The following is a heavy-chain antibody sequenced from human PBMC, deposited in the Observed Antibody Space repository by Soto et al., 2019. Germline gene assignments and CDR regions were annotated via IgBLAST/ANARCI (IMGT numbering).Heavy chain of an antibody. CDR1: GFTFSNYD. V-gene: IGHV3-23*01. CDR2: ISGSGSGT. Sequence: EVLLLESGGGLVQPGGSLRLSCAASGFTFSNYDMGWVRQAPGKGLDLVSFISGSGSGTYYADSVKGLFTISRDKTENTLYLQMNSLRVEDTAVYYCAKLPSWRALDDWGQGTLVTVSS. J-gene: IGHJ4*02. D-gene: IGHD6-13*01. CDR3: AKLPSWRALDD.